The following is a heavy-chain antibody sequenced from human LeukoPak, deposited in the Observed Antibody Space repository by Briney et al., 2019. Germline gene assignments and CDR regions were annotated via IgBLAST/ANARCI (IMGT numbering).Heavy chain of an antibody. V-gene: IGHV3-20*04. CDR1: GFTFDDYG. Sequence: GGALRLSCAASGFTFDDYGMSWVRQAPGKGLEWVSGINWNGGSTGYADSVKGRFTISRDNAKNSLYLQMNSLRAEDTALYYCARGRRRIAAAGATPPAPYFDYWGQGTLVTVSS. CDR3: ARGRRRIAAAGATPPAPYFDY. CDR2: INWNGGST. J-gene: IGHJ4*02. D-gene: IGHD6-13*01.